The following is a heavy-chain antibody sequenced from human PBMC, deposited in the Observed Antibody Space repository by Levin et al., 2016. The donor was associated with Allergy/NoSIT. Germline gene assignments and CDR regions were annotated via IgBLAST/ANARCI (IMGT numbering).Heavy chain of an antibody. CDR3: ARVLLWFGEFYKGPNWFDP. V-gene: IGHV1-18*04. J-gene: IGHJ5*02. CDR2: ISAYNGNT. Sequence: ASVKVSCKASGYTFTSYGISWVRQAPGQGLEWMGWISAYNGNTNYAQKLQGRVTMTTDTSTSTAYMELRSLRSDDTAVYYCARVLLWFGEFYKGPNWFDPWGQGTLVTVSS. D-gene: IGHD3-10*01. CDR1: GYTFTSYG.